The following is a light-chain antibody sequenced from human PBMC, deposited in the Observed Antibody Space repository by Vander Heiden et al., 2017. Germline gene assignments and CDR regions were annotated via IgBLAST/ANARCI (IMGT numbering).Light chain of an antibody. Sequence: DIVMTQSPDSLAVSLGERATINCKSRQSVLYSSNNKNYLAWYQQKPGQPPKLLIYWASTRESGVPDRFSGSGSGTDFTLTISSLQAEDVAVYYCQQYYSTPVWTFGQGTKVEIK. CDR1: QSVLYSSNNKNY. J-gene: IGKJ1*01. V-gene: IGKV4-1*01. CDR2: WAS. CDR3: QQYYSTPVWT.